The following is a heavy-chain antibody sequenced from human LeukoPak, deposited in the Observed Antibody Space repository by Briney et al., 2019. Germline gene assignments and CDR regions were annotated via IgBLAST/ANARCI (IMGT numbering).Heavy chain of an antibody. Sequence: SETLSLTCTVSGGSINSYYWSWIRQPAGKGLEWIGRIYTSGSTNYNPSLKSRVTMSVDTSKNQFSLKLSSVTAADTAVYYCAASGVLMVYAIWGQGTLVTVSS. V-gene: IGHV4-4*07. CDR3: AASGVLMVYAI. CDR2: IYTSGST. D-gene: IGHD2-8*01. J-gene: IGHJ4*02. CDR1: GGSINSYY.